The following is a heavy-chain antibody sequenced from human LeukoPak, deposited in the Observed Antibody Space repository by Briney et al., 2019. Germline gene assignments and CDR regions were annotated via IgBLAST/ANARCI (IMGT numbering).Heavy chain of an antibody. J-gene: IGHJ4*02. CDR2: IGSDNKP. D-gene: IGHD3-10*01. CDR1: GFTFSAYA. CDR3: ARDYASDY. Sequence: GGSLRLSCEASGFTFSAYAMTWVRQAPGKGLEWVSSIGSDNKPHYSESVKGRFAISRDNSKNTLFLQLNSLRAEDTALYYCARDYASDYWGQGTLVTVSS. V-gene: IGHV3-23*01.